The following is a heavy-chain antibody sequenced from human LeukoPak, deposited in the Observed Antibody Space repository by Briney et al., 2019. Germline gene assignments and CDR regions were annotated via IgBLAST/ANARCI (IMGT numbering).Heavy chain of an antibody. Sequence: GGSLRLSCAVSGFSFSSFEMNWVRRAPGKGLEWVSYISSSGSTSYYSDSVKGRFSISRDSAKNGLYLELHRPRVEDTAVYYCARVYGESRDYWGQGTLVTVSS. CDR1: GFSFSSFE. CDR2: ISSSGSTS. V-gene: IGHV3-48*03. D-gene: IGHD3-16*01. CDR3: ARVYGESRDY. J-gene: IGHJ4*02.